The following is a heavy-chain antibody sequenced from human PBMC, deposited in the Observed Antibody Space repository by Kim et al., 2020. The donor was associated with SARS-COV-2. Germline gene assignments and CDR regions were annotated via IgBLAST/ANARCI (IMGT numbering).Heavy chain of an antibody. CDR2: GKT. D-gene: IGHD2-21*01. J-gene: IGHJ4*02. V-gene: IGHV1-3*01. CDR3: ARDVGVADY. Sequence: GKTKYSQKFQGRVTITRDTSASTAYMELSSLRSEDTAVYYCARDVGVADYWGQGTLVTVSS.